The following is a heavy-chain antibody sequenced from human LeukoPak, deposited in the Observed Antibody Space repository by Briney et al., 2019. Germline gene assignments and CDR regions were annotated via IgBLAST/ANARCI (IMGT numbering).Heavy chain of an antibody. CDR3: ARQISDYYYYYMDV. CDR1: GGSISSGNYY. CDR2: IYYTETT. D-gene: IGHD6-19*01. V-gene: IGHV4-39*01. J-gene: IGHJ6*03. Sequence: SETLSLTCTVSGGSISSGNYYWGWVRQSPGRGLEWVGSIYYTETTYYNPSLESRVTISVDASKNQFSLKLRSVTAADTAQYYCARQISDYYYYYMDVWGTGTTVTVSS.